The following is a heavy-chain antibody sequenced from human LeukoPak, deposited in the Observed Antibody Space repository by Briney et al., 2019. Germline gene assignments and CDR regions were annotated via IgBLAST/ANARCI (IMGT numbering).Heavy chain of an antibody. Sequence: PGGSLRLSCASSGFTFSNYAMSWVRQAPGKGLEWVSAISGSGGSTYYADSEKGRFTISRDNSKNTLYLQMNSLRAEDTAVYYCAMPASSIAARHFDYWGQGTLVTVSS. CDR1: GFTFSNYA. CDR2: ISGSGGST. V-gene: IGHV3-23*01. J-gene: IGHJ4*02. CDR3: AMPASSIAARHFDY. D-gene: IGHD6-6*01.